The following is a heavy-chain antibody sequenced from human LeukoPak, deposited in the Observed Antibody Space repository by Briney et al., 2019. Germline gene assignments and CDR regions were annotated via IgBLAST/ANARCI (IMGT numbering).Heavy chain of an antibody. V-gene: IGHV3-23*01. CDR3: AKAGYSSSWYRFDI. CDR2: VSASADST. J-gene: IGHJ3*02. Sequence: GGSLRLSCAASGFTFSSYAMSWVRQAPGKGLEWVSLVSASADSTHYADSVKGRFTISRDNSKNTLYLQMNSLRAEDTAVYYCAKAGYSSSWYRFDIWGQGTMVTVSS. D-gene: IGHD6-13*01. CDR1: GFTFSSYA.